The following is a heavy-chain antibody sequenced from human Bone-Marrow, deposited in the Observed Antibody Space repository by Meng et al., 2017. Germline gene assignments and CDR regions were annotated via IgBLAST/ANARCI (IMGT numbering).Heavy chain of an antibody. D-gene: IGHD3-10*01. CDR3: ARHLMVRGVIIAFDI. CDR2: IDWDDDK. CDR1: GFSLSTSGMC. V-gene: IGHV2-70*01. Sequence: GPTLVKPTQTLTPTCTFSGFSLSTSGMCVSWIRHPPGKALEWLALIDWDDDKYYSTSLKTRLTISKDTSKNQVVLTMTNMDPVDTATYYCARHLMVRGVIIAFDIWGQGTMVTVSS. J-gene: IGHJ3*02.